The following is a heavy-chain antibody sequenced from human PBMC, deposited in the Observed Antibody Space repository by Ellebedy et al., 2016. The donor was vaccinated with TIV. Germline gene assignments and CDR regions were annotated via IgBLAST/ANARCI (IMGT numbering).Heavy chain of an antibody. V-gene: IGHV6-1*01. CDR3: ARVRAGDGGYYFDY. CDR2: TYYRSKWYN. Sequence: SQTLSLTCAISGDSVSSNSAAWNWIRQSPSRGLEWLGRTYYRSKWYNDYAVSVKSRITINPDTSKNQFSLKLSSVTAADTAVYYCARVRAGDGGYYFDYWGQGILVTVSS. J-gene: IGHJ4*02. CDR1: GDSVSSNSAA. D-gene: IGHD5-24*01.